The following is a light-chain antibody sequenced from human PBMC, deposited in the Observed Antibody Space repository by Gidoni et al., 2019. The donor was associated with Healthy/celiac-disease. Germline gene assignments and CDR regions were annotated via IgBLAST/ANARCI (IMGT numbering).Light chain of an antibody. V-gene: IGKV1-33*01. CDR1: QDISNY. Sequence: DIQMTQSPSPLSASVGDRVTITCQASQDISNYLNWYQQKPGKAPKLLIYDASNLETGVPSRFSGSGAGTDFTFTISSLQPEDIATYYCQQYDNPLFTFGPXTKVDIK. J-gene: IGKJ3*01. CDR3: QQYDNPLFT. CDR2: DAS.